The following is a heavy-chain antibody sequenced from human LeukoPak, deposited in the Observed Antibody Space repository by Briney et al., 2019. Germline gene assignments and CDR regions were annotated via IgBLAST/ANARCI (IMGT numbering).Heavy chain of an antibody. J-gene: IGHJ5*02. CDR3: AREGASWEFT. V-gene: IGHV4-59*12. CDR2: IYYSGST. CDR1: GGSLKDYY. D-gene: IGHD2-2*01. Sequence: SETLSLTCSVSGGSLKDYYWSWIRQPPGKGLEWIGYIYYSGSTNYNPSLKSRVTISVDTAKNQFSLKLTSVTAADTAVYYCAREGASWEFTWGQGTLVTVSS.